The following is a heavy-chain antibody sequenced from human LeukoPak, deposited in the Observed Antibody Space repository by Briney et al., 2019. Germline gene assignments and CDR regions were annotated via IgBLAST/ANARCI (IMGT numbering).Heavy chain of an antibody. V-gene: IGHV4-59*12. CDR1: GGSISSYY. J-gene: IGHJ6*02. CDR2: MYYSGST. Sequence: SETLSLTCTVSGGSISSYYWSWIRQSPGKGLEWIGYMYYSGSTNYNPSLKSRVIISVDTSKNQFALKLSSVTAADTAVYYCARDRSGGWLDVWGQGTTVTVSS. D-gene: IGHD2-15*01. CDR3: ARDRSGGWLDV.